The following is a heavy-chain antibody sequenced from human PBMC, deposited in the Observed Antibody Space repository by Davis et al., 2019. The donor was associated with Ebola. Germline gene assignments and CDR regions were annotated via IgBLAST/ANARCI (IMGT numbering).Heavy chain of an antibody. V-gene: IGHV1-2*04. CDR3: ARDRYSSGGMDV. D-gene: IGHD6-25*01. CDR2: INPNSGGT. Sequence: AASVKVSCKASGYTFTGYYMHWVRQAPGQGLEWMGWINPNSGGTNYAKKFQGWVTMTRDTSISTAYMELSRLRSDDTAVYYCARDRYSSGGMDVWGQGTTVTVSS. CDR1: GYTFTGYY. J-gene: IGHJ6*02.